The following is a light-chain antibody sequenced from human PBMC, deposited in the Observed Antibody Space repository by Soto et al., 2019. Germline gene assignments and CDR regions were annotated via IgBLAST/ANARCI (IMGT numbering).Light chain of an antibody. CDR2: AAS. V-gene: IGKV1-16*01. CDR1: QGITNN. J-gene: IGKJ4*01. CDR3: QHYNGYPIT. Sequence: DIQMTQSPSSLSASVGDRVTITCRASQGITNNLAWFQQKPGKAPKSLISAASSLQSGVPSRFSGSGSGTDFTLTINSLQPEDFATYHCQHYNGYPITFGGGTKVEIK.